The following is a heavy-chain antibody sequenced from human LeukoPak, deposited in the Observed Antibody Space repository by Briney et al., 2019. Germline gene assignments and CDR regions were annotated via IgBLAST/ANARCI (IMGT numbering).Heavy chain of an antibody. V-gene: IGHV3-7*01. CDR1: GFTFSSYW. Sequence: GGSLRLSCAASGFTFSSYWMSWVRQAPGKGLEWVANIKQDGSEKYYVGSVKGRFTISRDNAKNSLYLQMNSLRAEDTAVYYCARDRRYDILTGYYIRDYWGQGTLVTVSS. CDR3: ARDRRYDILTGYYIRDY. J-gene: IGHJ4*02. CDR2: IKQDGSEK. D-gene: IGHD3-9*01.